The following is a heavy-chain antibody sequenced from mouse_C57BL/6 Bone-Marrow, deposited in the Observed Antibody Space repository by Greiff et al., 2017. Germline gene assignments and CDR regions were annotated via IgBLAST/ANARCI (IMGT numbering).Heavy chain of an antibody. J-gene: IGHJ3*01. D-gene: IGHD3-3*01. CDR2: IDPADGYT. Sequence: QVQLQQPGAELVKPGASVKLSCKASGYTFTSYWMKWVKQRPGQGLEWIGEIDPADGYTTYNQKFKGKATLTVDTSSSTAYMQLSSLTSEDSAVYYCARWGRLPFAYWGQGTLVTVSA. V-gene: IGHV1-50*01. CDR1: GYTFTSYW. CDR3: ARWGRLPFAY.